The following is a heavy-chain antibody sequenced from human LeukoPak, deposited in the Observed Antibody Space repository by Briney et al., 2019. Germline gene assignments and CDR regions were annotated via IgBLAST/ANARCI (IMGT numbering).Heavy chain of an antibody. D-gene: IGHD2-21*02. CDR3: ARAEYCGGDCYSVWFDP. CDR2: TYYRSKWYN. V-gene: IGHV6-1*01. Sequence: SQTLSLTCAISGDSVSSNSAAWNWIRQSPSRGLEWLGRTYYRSKWYNDYAVSVKSRMTINPDTSKNQFSLQLNSVTPEDTAVYYCARAEYCGGDCYSVWFDPWGQGTLVTVSS. CDR1: GDSVSSNSAA. J-gene: IGHJ5*02.